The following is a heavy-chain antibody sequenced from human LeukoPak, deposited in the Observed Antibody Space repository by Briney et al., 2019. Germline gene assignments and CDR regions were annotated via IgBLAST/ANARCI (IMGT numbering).Heavy chain of an antibody. D-gene: IGHD3-10*01. J-gene: IGHJ4*02. CDR1: GFTFSSYT. V-gene: IGHV3-21*01. CDR3: AKRGDGFDY. Sequence: GGSLRLSCAASGFTFSSYTMNWVRQAPGKGLEWVSSISSSSNYIYYADSVKGRFTISRDNAKNSLYLQMNSLRAEDTAVYYCAKRGDGFDYWGQGTLVTVSS. CDR2: ISSSSNYI.